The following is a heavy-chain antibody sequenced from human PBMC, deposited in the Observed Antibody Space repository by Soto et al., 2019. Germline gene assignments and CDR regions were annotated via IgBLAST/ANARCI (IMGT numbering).Heavy chain of an antibody. CDR1: GGSISSSNW. CDR2: IYHSGST. Sequence: QVQLQESGPGLVKPSGTLSLTCAVSGGSISSSNWWSWVRQPPGKGLEWIGEIYHSGSTNYNPSLRSRATISVVKSKKQSSLKLSSVPAADTAVYYCARNMEVAASDAFVIWGQGTMVTVSS. V-gene: IGHV4-4*02. D-gene: IGHD6-19*01. CDR3: ARNMEVAASDAFVI. J-gene: IGHJ3*02.